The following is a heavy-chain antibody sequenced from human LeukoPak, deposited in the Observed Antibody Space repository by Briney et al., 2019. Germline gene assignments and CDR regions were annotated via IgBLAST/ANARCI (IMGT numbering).Heavy chain of an antibody. V-gene: IGHV1-18*01. Sequence: ASVKVSCKASGYTFTSYGISWVRQAPGQGLEWMGWISAYNGNTNYAQKLQGRVTMTTDTSTSTAYMELRSLRSDDTAVYYCARDSDITGTTLFDYWGQGTLVTVSS. J-gene: IGHJ4*02. D-gene: IGHD1-7*01. CDR2: ISAYNGNT. CDR1: GYTFTSYG. CDR3: ARDSDITGTTLFDY.